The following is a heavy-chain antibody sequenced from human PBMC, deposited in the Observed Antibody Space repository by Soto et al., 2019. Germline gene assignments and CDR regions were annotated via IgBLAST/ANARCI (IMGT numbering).Heavy chain of an antibody. J-gene: IGHJ6*03. CDR2: IYPGDSGT. V-gene: IGHV5-51*01. Sequence: PRESLKISCKGSGYSFTSYWSGWVRQMPGKGLEWMGIIYPGDSGTRYSPSFQGQVTISADKSISTDYLQWSSLKASDTAMYYCARHLPDSSSWYVSSYYYYYMDVWGKGTTVTVSS. D-gene: IGHD6-13*01. CDR1: GYSFTSYW. CDR3: ARHLPDSSSWYVSSYYYYYMDV.